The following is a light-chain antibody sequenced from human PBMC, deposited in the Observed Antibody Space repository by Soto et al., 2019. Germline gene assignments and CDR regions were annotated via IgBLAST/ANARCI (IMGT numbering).Light chain of an antibody. CDR1: QSVSSSY. J-gene: IGKJ2*01. V-gene: IGKV3-20*01. CDR2: GAS. Sequence: EIVLTQSPGTLSLSPGERATLSCRASQSVSSSYLAWYQQTPGQAPRLLIYGASSRATGIPDRFIGSGSGTDFTLTISSLEPEDFAVYYCQQYGSSPPRTFGQGTQLEI. CDR3: QQYGSSPPRT.